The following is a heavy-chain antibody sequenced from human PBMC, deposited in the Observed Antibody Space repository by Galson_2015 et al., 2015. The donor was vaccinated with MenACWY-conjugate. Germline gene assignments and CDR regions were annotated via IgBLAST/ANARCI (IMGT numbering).Heavy chain of an antibody. CDR1: RFTFSSYC. Sequence: SLRLSCAASRFTFSSYCMNWVRQAPGKGLEWISYISSDGSTKYYADSVKGRFTISRDNAKNSLYLQMNSLRDEDTAVYYCAKDGGVGVAGRFDPWGQGTLVTVAS. CDR3: AKDGGVGVAGRFDP. V-gene: IGHV3-48*02. J-gene: IGHJ5*02. D-gene: IGHD6-19*01. CDR2: ISSDGSTK.